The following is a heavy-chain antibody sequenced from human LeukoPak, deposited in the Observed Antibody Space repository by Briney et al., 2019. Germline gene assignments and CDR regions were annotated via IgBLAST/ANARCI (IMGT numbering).Heavy chain of an antibody. J-gene: IGHJ4*02. CDR1: GGSISSGGYY. CDR3: ARVGYSYGYVDY. V-gene: IGHV4-31*01. CDR2: IYYSGST. D-gene: IGHD5-18*01. Sequence: PSQTLSLTCTVSGGSISSGGYYWSWIRQHPGKGREWIGYIYYSGSTYYNPSLKSLVTISVDTSKNQFCLKLSSVTAADTAVYYCARVGYSYGYVDYWGQGTLVTVSS.